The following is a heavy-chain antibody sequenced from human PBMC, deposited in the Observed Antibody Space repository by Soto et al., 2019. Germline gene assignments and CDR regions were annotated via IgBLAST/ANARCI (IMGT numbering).Heavy chain of an antibody. Sequence: SETLSLTCTVSGGSISSDEYFWSWMRQAPGKGLEWIAYISYTGSTYYEPSLKSRLTISVDTSKNQFSLKLTSVTAADTALYYCTRGDSGPSYHCDSGGQGTLVTVSS. J-gene: IGHJ4*02. D-gene: IGHD2-8*02. CDR2: ISYTGST. CDR3: TRGDSGPSYHCDS. CDR1: GGSISSDEYF. V-gene: IGHV4-30-4*01.